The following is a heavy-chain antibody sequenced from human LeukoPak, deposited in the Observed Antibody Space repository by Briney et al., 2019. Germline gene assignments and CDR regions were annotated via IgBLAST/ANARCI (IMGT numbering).Heavy chain of an antibody. D-gene: IGHD2-21*02. CDR3: AKGNCGGDCYSYFYFYMDV. CDR2: IRFDGSNK. CDR1: GFTFSSYG. J-gene: IGHJ6*03. V-gene: IGHV3-30*02. Sequence: GGSLRLSCAASGFTFSSYGMHWVRQAPGKGLEWVAFIRFDGSNKYYADSVKGRFTISRDNSRDALYLQMNSLRAEDTAVYYCAKGNCGGDCYSYFYFYMDVWGKGATLTVSS.